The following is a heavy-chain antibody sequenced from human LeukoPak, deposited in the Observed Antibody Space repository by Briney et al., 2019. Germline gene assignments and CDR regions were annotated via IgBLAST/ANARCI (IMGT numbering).Heavy chain of an antibody. V-gene: IGHV4-39*01. J-gene: IGHJ3*01. Sequence: PSETLSLTCTVSGGSISGTNYFWGWIRQPPGRGLDWIGSIYYSGTTYYNPSLKSRVTMSVDTSKNQFSLKLRSVTAADTAVYYCARPFSGSYSDAFDLWGQGTMVTVSS. D-gene: IGHD1-26*01. CDR1: GGSISGTNYF. CDR3: ARPFSGSYSDAFDL. CDR2: IYYSGTT.